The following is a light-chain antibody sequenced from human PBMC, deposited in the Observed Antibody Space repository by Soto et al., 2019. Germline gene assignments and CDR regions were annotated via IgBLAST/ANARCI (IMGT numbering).Light chain of an antibody. J-gene: IGLJ2*01. Sequence: QPVLTQPPSASGTPGQRVTISCSGSSSDLDGYNYVSWYQYHPGKAPKLMIYDVSNRPSGISNRFSGSKSGNTASLTISGLQAEDEADYYCSSFTISRNTVIFGGGTKLTVL. CDR2: DVS. CDR3: SSFTISRNTVI. CDR1: SSDLDGYNY. V-gene: IGLV2-14*01.